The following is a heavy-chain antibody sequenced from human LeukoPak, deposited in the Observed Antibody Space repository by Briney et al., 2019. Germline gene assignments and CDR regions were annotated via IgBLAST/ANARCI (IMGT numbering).Heavy chain of an antibody. CDR1: GFTFSSFW. V-gene: IGHV3-7*03. D-gene: IGHD1/OR15-1a*01. J-gene: IGHJ4*02. CDR3: TRGSPWPSREHHFDL. CDR2: INQDGSQK. Sequence: GGSLRLSCTDSGFTFSSFWMDWVRQAPGKGLECLAHINQDGSQKHYVDSVKGRFTISRDNSKNSLSLQMNNLRAEDTAVYYCTRGSPWPSREHHFDLWGQGTLVTVSS.